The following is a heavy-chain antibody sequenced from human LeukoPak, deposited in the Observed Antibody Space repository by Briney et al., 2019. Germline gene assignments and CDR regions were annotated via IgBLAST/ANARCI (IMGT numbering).Heavy chain of an antibody. V-gene: IGHV1-18*01. Sequence: ASVKVSCKASGYTFTSYGISWVRQAPGQGLEWMGWISAYNGNTNYAQKLQGRVTMTTDTSTSTAYMELRSLRSDDTAVYYCARAGYCSSTSCPVRWFDPWGQGTLVTVSS. CDR2: ISAYNGNT. CDR1: GYTFTSYG. J-gene: IGHJ5*02. D-gene: IGHD2-2*01. CDR3: ARAGYCSSTSCPVRWFDP.